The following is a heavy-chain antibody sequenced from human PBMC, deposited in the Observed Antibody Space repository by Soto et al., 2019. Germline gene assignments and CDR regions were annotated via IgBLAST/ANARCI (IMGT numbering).Heavy chain of an antibody. CDR2: IYPGDSDT. D-gene: IGHD4-17*01. CDR1: GYSFTSYW. CDR3: ARLRTGDYVDDAFDI. Sequence: GESLKISCKGSGYSFTSYWIGWVRQMPGKGLEWMGIIYPGDSDTRYSPSFQGQVTISADKSIITAYLQWSSLKASDTAMYYCARLRTGDYVDDAFDIWGQGTMVTVSS. V-gene: IGHV5-51*01. J-gene: IGHJ3*02.